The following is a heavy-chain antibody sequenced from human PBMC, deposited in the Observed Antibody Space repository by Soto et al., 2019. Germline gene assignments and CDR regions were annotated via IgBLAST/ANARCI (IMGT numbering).Heavy chain of an antibody. CDR2: ISGSGGST. V-gene: IGHV3-23*01. D-gene: IGHD6-19*01. J-gene: IGHJ4*02. Sequence: EVQLLESGGGLVQPGGSLRLSCAASGFTFSSYAMSWVRQAPGKGLEWVSAISGSGGSTYYADSVKGRFTISRDNSKNTLYLQMNSLRAEDTAVYYCAKDKAPIAVAGWTSDYWGQGTLVTVSS. CDR3: AKDKAPIAVAGWTSDY. CDR1: GFTFSSYA.